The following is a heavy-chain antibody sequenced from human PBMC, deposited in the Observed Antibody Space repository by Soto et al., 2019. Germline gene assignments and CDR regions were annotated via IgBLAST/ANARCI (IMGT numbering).Heavy chain of an antibody. J-gene: IGHJ3*02. V-gene: IGHV3-23*01. Sequence: EVQLLESGGGLVQPGGSLRLSCAASGFIFSSYAMSWVRQAPGKGLEWVSAICGSGTTAYYADSVKGRFTFSRDNSKKTMYLQMNSLRAEDTAVYYCAKTTDGWFSAFEIWGQGTMVTVSS. CDR3: AKTTDGWFSAFEI. D-gene: IGHD6-19*01. CDR2: ICGSGTTA. CDR1: GFIFSSYA.